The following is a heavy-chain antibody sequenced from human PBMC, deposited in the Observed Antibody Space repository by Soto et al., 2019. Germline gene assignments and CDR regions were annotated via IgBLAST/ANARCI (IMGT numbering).Heavy chain of an antibody. CDR2: ISSSSSYI. V-gene: IGHV3-21*01. Sequence: EVQLVESGGGLVKLGGSLRLSCAASGFTFSSYSMNWVRQAPGKGLEWVSSISSSSSYIYYADSVKGRFTISRDNAKNSLYLQMNSLRAEDTAVYYCARSWNYYYYYGMDVWGQGTTVTVSS. CDR1: GFTFSSYS. J-gene: IGHJ6*02. D-gene: IGHD3-3*01. CDR3: ARSWNYYYYYGMDV.